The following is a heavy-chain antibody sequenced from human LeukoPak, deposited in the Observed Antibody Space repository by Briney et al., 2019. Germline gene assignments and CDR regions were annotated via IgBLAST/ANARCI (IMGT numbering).Heavy chain of an antibody. CDR1: GLSFSSFA. D-gene: IGHD3-16*01. CDR2: IRGNGGT. Sequence: PGGSLRLSCAASGLSFSSFAMSWVRQGPARGQEWVSSIRGNGGTFYADSVRGRFTLSSDSSRNTVYFQLNNLRVEDTAIYYCARASWVSSTDAVRWGQGTLVTVSS. V-gene: IGHV3-23*01. J-gene: IGHJ4*02. CDR3: ARASWVSSTDAVR.